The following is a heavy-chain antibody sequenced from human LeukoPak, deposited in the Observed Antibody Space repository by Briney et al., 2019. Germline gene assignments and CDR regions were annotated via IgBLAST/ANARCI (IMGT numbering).Heavy chain of an antibody. CDR1: GFTFSSYA. CDR3: ARDLQFYYDSSGYYYPSHYFDY. Sequence: GGSLRLSCAASGFTFSSYAMDWVRQAPGKGLEWVAVISYDGSNKYYADSVKGRFTISRDNAKNSLYLQMNSLRAEDTAVYYCARDLQFYYDSSGYYYPSHYFDYWGQGTLVTVSS. J-gene: IGHJ4*02. V-gene: IGHV3-30*04. D-gene: IGHD3-22*01. CDR2: ISYDGSNK.